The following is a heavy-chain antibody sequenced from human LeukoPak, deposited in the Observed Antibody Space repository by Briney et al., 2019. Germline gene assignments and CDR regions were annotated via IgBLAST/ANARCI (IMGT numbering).Heavy chain of an antibody. J-gene: IGHJ4*02. CDR1: GGSISSYY. D-gene: IGHD6-13*01. Sequence: SETLSLTCTVSGGSISSYYWSWIRQPPGKGLEWIGYIYYSGSTNCNPSLKSRVTISVDTSKNQFSLKLSSVTAADTAVYYCARFTGYSRDYFDYWGQGTLVTVSS. CDR3: ARFTGYSRDYFDY. V-gene: IGHV4-59*01. CDR2: IYYSGST.